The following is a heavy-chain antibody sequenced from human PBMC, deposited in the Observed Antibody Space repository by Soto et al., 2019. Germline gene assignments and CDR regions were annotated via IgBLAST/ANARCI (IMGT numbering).Heavy chain of an antibody. Sequence: SETLSLTCTVSGGSMTTYFWSWVRQPPEKRLEWIGYISYRGDTKYNPALKSRVTVSLDMSESQFSLNLSSVTAADTAIYYCARSSGMATTFDRWGQGTLVTVSS. CDR1: GGSMTTYF. D-gene: IGHD3-10*01. CDR3: ARSSGMATTFDR. CDR2: ISYRGDT. V-gene: IGHV4-59*01. J-gene: IGHJ4*02.